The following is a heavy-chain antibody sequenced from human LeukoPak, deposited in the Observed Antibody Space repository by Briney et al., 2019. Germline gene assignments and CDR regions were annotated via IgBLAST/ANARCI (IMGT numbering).Heavy chain of an antibody. J-gene: IGHJ6*03. CDR1: GDSISSSSYY. Sequence: PSETLSLTCTVSGDSISSSSYYWGWIRQPPGKGLEWMGSIYYSGSTYYNPSLKSRVTISVDTSKNQFSLKLSSVTAADTAVYYCARRYPTSHYYYMDVWGKGTTVTVSS. CDR2: IYYSGST. V-gene: IGHV4-39*01. D-gene: IGHD5-24*01. CDR3: ARRYPTSHYYYMDV.